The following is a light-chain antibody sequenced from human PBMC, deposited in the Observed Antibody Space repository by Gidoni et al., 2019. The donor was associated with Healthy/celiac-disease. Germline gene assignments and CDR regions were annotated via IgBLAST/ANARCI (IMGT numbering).Light chain of an antibody. CDR1: QSVSSY. Sequence: EIVLTQSPATLSLSPGESATLSCRASQSVSSYLTWYQQKPGQAPRLLIYDASNRATGIPARCSGSGAGTDFTLTISSLADEDFAVYYCQQGSNWLTFGQGTRLEIK. J-gene: IGKJ5*01. CDR2: DAS. CDR3: QQGSNWLT. V-gene: IGKV3-11*01.